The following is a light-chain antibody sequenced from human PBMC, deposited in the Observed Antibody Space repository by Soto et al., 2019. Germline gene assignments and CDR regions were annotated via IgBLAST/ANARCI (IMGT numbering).Light chain of an antibody. CDR3: QQYENRPYT. CDR1: LDVSTS. Sequence: DIQLTQSPSFLSASVGDRVTITCRASLDVSTSLAWYQQKPGKAPKLLIYAASTLHSGVPSRFSGSGSETDFALTISSLQPEDFATYFCQQYENRPYTFGPGTKVDI. CDR2: AAS. V-gene: IGKV1-9*01. J-gene: IGKJ3*01.